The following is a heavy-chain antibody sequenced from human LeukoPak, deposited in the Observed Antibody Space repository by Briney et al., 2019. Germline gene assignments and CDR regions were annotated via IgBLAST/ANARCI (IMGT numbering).Heavy chain of an antibody. J-gene: IGHJ4*02. D-gene: IGHD6-19*01. V-gene: IGHV4-39*07. CDR1: GGSISSSSYY. CDR3: ARGEYSSGSLFDY. Sequence: SETLSLTCTVSGGSISSSSYYWGWIRQPPGKGLEWIGSIYYSGSTYYNPSLKSRATISIDTSKNQFSLKLSSVTAADTAVYYCARGEYSSGSLFDYWGQRTLVTVSS. CDR2: IYYSGST.